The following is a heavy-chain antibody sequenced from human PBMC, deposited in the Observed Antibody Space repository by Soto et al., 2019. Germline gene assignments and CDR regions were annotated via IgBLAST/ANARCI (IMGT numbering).Heavy chain of an antibody. V-gene: IGHV3-23*01. CDR3: AKDLGSSSSVFDY. CDR1: GFTFSSYA. J-gene: IGHJ4*02. Sequence: GGSLRLSCAASGFTFSSYAMSWVRQAPGKGLEWVSAISGSGGSTYYADSVRGRFTISRDNSKNTLYLQMNSLRAEDTAVYYCAKDLGSSSSVFDYWGQGTLVTVSS. CDR2: ISGSGGST. D-gene: IGHD6-6*01.